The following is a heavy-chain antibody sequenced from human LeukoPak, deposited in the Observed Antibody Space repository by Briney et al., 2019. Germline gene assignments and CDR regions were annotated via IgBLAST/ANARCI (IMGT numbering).Heavy chain of an antibody. D-gene: IGHD5-18*01. J-gene: IGHJ4*02. CDR3: AHRRSRGYSYGFLSNPLHIDY. CDR2: IYWLDDK. CDR1: GFSLSTSGAG. Sequence: SSPTLVNPTPPLTLTCTFSGFSLSTSGAGVGWIRQPPGKALEWLALIYWLDDKRYSPSLKSRLTSTKDTSENQVVLTMTNMDPVDTAAYYCAHRRSRGYSYGFLSNPLHIDYWGQGTLVTVSS. V-gene: IGHV2-5*01.